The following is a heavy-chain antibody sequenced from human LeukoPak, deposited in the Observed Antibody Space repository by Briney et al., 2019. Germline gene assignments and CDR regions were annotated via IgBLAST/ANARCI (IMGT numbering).Heavy chain of an antibody. CDR2: ISSSGSTI. CDR1: GFTFSDYY. J-gene: IGHJ4*02. D-gene: IGHD6-13*01. CDR3: ARDRGVYRYYFDY. Sequence: PGGSQRLSCAASGFTFSDYYMSRIRQAPGKGLEWVSYISSSGSTIYYADSVKGRFTISRDNAKNSLYLQMNSLRAEDTAVYYCARDRGVYRYYFDYWGQGTLVTVSS. V-gene: IGHV3-11*04.